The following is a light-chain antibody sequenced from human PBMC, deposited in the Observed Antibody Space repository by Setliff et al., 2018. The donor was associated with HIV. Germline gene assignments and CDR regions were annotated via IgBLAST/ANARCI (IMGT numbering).Light chain of an antibody. CDR1: SSNIGSNY. CDR2: RNN. V-gene: IGLV1-47*01. J-gene: IGLJ2*01. CDR3: AAWDDSLSGVV. Sequence: QSVLTQPPSASGTPVQRVTISCSGSSSNIGSNYVFWYRQLPGTAPKLLIYRNNQRPSGVPDRFSGSKSGTSASLAISGLRSEDEADYYCAAWDDSLSGVVFGGGTKVTVL.